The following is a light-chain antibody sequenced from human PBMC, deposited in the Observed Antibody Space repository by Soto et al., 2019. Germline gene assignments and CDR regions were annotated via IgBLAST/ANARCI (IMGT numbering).Light chain of an antibody. CDR2: SDN. CDR1: SSNIGNNI. Sequence: QSVLTQAPSASGTPGQMVTISCSGRSSNIGNNIVNWYQQLPGTAPKLLIYSDNRRPSGIPDRFSGSKSGTSASLAISGLQYEDEADYYCAAWDDNLSGIVFGIGTKVTVL. J-gene: IGLJ1*01. V-gene: IGLV1-44*01. CDR3: AAWDDNLSGIV.